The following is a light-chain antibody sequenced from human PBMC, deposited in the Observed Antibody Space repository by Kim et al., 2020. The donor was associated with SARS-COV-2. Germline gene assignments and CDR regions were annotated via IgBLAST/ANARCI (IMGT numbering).Light chain of an antibody. CDR1: RSLTSRH. J-gene: IGKJ5*01. V-gene: IGKV3-20*01. CDR3: QQYGSSPLVT. Sequence: RATRSCRTSRSLTSRHLAWYEQKAGRAPRLLIYGASNRGTGVPDRFSGSGSETDFTLTISRLEPEDFAVYFCQQYGSSPLVTFGQGTRLEIK. CDR2: GAS.